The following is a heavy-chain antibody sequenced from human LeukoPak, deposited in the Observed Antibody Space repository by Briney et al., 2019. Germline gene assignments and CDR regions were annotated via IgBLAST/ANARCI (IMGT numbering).Heavy chain of an antibody. Sequence: SETLSLTCAVSGYSISTGRYWGWIRQPPGKGLEWIGSIYQSGSTYYNPSLKSRVTISVDTSKNQFSLNLRSVTAADTAVYYCARSLSTAGIDYWGQGTLVTDSS. CDR3: ARSLSTAGIDY. CDR2: IYQSGST. J-gene: IGHJ4*02. V-gene: IGHV4-38-2*01. CDR1: GYSISTGRY. D-gene: IGHD2-2*01.